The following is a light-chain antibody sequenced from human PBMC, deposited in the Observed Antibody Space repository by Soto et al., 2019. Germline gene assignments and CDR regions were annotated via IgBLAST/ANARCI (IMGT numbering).Light chain of an antibody. V-gene: IGKV1-5*03. J-gene: IGKJ1*01. CDR1: QTISSW. Sequence: DIQITQSPSTLSGSVGDRVTITCRASQTISSWLAWYQQKPGKAPKLLIYKASTLKSGVPSRFSGSGSGTEFTLTISTLQPDDVATYYCQQYNSYQWTFGQGTKVDIK. CDR3: QQYNSYQWT. CDR2: KAS.